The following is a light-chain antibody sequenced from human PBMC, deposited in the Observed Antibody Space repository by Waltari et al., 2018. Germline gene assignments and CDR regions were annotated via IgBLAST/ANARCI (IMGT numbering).Light chain of an antibody. Sequence: TQPPSASASPGQSVTISCRSSQSLVYSAGNTYLNWFQQRPGQSPRRLIYKVSNRDSGVPDRFSGSESGTEFTLKINRVEAEDVGVYYCMQGTHWPYTFGQGTRLEIK. CDR1: QSLVYSAGNTY. J-gene: IGKJ2*01. CDR3: MQGTHWPYT. CDR2: KVS. V-gene: IGKV2-30*01.